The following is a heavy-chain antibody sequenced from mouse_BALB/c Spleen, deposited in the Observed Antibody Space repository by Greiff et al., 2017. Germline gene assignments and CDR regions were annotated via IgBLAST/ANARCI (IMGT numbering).Heavy chain of an antibody. Sequence: EVKLMESGAELVKPGASVKLSCTASGFNIKDTYMHWVKQRPEQGLEWIGRIDPANGNTKYDPKFQGKATITADTSSNTAYLQLSSLTSEDTAVYYCARVDYGSSSDYWGQGTTLTVSS. D-gene: IGHD1-1*01. J-gene: IGHJ2*01. CDR1: GFNIKDTY. V-gene: IGHV14-3*02. CDR2: IDPANGNT. CDR3: ARVDYGSSSDY.